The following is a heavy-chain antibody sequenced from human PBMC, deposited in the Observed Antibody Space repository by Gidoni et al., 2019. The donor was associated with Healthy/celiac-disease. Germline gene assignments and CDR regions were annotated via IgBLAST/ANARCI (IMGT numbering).Heavy chain of an antibody. J-gene: IGHJ3*02. CDR3: ARGQYYDFWSGGVLDAFDI. V-gene: IGHV3-48*02. D-gene: IGHD3-3*01. Sequence: EVQLVESGGGLVQPGGSLRLSCAASGFTFSSYSMNWVRQAPGKGLEWVSYISSSSSTIYYADSVKGRFTISRDNAKNSLYLQMNSLRDEDTAVYYCARGQYYDFWSGGVLDAFDIWGQGTMVTVSS. CDR1: GFTFSSYS. CDR2: ISSSSSTI.